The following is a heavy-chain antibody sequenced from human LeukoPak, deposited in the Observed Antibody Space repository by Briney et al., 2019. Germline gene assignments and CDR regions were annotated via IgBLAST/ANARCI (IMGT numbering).Heavy chain of an antibody. CDR2: ISGSGGST. CDR1: GFTFSSYA. CDR3: AKSPGDDDYGNYCFDY. Sequence: PGGSLRLSCAASGFTFSSYAMNWVRQAPGKGLEWVSVISGSGGSTYYADSVKGRFTVSRDNSKNTNTLYLQMNSLRAEDTAVYYCAKSPGDDDYGNYCFDYWGQGTLVTVSS. J-gene: IGHJ4*02. V-gene: IGHV3-23*01. D-gene: IGHD4-11*01.